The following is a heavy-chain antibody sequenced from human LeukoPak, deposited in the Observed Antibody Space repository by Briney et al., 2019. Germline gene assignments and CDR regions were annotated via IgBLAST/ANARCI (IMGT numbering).Heavy chain of an antibody. CDR2: IYYSGST. CDR3: AGIPPSEYYYMDV. V-gene: IGHV4-59*08. D-gene: IGHD2-21*01. Sequence: SETLSLTCTVSGGSISSYYWSRIRQPPGKGLEWIGYIYYSGSTNYNPSLKSRVTISVDTSKNQFSLKLSSVTAADTAVYYCAGIPPSEYYYMDVWGKGTTVTVSS. J-gene: IGHJ6*03. CDR1: GGSISSYY.